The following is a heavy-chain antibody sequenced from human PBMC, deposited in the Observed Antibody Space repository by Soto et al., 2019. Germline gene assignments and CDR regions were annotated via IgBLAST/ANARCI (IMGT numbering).Heavy chain of an antibody. D-gene: IGHD3-22*01. CDR2: IYYSGST. J-gene: IGHJ5*02. Sequence: QVQLQESGPGLVKPSQTLSLTCTVSVASISSGGYYWSWIRQHPGEGLEWIGYIYYSGSTSYNPFLRSRVTIAVDTSKNQFSLKLNSVTDADTAVYYCARESKYDTSGYPPWFAPWGQGTLVTVSS. V-gene: IGHV4-31*03. CDR3: ARESKYDTSGYPPWFAP. CDR1: VASISSGGYY.